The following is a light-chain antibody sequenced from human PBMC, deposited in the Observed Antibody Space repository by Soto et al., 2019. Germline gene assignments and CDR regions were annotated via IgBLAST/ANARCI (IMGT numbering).Light chain of an antibody. CDR1: QSISSY. V-gene: IGKV1-39*01. Sequence: DIQMTQSPSSLSASVGDRVTITCRASQSISSYLNWYQQKPEKAPKLLIYAASSLQSGVPSRFSGSGSGTDFTITISSLQPEDFATYYCQRSYSTPHTFGQGTKLEIK. CDR2: AAS. CDR3: QRSYSTPHT. J-gene: IGKJ2*01.